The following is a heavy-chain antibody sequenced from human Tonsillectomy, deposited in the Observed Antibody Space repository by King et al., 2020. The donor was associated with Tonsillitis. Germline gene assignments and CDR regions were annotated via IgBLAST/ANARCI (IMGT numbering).Heavy chain of an antibody. CDR2: ISGSGGST. V-gene: IGHV3-23*04. Sequence: VQLVESGGGLVQPGGSLRLSCAASVFPFNNYAMSWVRQPPGKGLEGVSAISGSGGSTYYADSVKGRFTLSRDNSKNTQYLQMNSLRVEDTAVYYCAKELGDEVGDGFDIWGQGTMVTVSS. J-gene: IGHJ3*02. D-gene: IGHD1-26*01. CDR3: AKELGDEVGDGFDI. CDR1: VFPFNNYA.